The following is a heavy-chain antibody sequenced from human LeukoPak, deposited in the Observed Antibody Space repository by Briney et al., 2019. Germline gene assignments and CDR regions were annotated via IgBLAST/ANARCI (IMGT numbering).Heavy chain of an antibody. CDR3: ARGGGALYYYDSSGYLGNY. Sequence: ASVKVSCKASGYTFTGYYMHWVRQAPGQGLEWMGWINPNSGGTNYAQKFQGRVTMTRDPSISTAYMELSRLRSDDTAVYYCARGGGALYYYDSSGYLGNYWGQGTLVTVSS. CDR2: INPNSGGT. J-gene: IGHJ4*02. V-gene: IGHV1-2*02. CDR1: GYTFTGYY. D-gene: IGHD3-22*01.